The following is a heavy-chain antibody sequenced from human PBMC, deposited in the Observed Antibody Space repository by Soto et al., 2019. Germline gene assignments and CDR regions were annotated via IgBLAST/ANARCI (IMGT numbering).Heavy chain of an antibody. CDR2: ISYDGSNK. D-gene: IGHD2-15*01. V-gene: IGHV3-30*18. Sequence: SLRLRSGASGFNFSGYCRHRVSQDTGKGLEWVAVISYDGSNKYYADSVKGRFTISXDNSKNRLYLQMNSLRAEDTAVYYWAKAAVYCSGGSCYYGQLGYYGMDVWGQGTTVTFSS. J-gene: IGHJ6*02. CDR1: GFNFSGYC. CDR3: AKAAVYCSGGSCYYGQLGYYGMDV.